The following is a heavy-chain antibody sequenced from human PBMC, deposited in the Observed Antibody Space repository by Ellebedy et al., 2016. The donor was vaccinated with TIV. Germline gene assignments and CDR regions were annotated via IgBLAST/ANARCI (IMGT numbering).Heavy chain of an antibody. J-gene: IGHJ4*02. D-gene: IGHD2-2*01. Sequence: PGGSLRLSCAGSGFIFSNHAFHWVRQAPGKGLEWVAVISFDGSDSYYADSVKGRFTISRDNSKNTQFLQMNSLRPEDTDVYYCARDLTGVVVPDAFLRAMDYWGQGALVTVSS. CDR3: ARDLTGVVVPDAFLRAMDY. CDR1: GFIFSNHA. CDR2: ISFDGSDS. V-gene: IGHV3-30-3*01.